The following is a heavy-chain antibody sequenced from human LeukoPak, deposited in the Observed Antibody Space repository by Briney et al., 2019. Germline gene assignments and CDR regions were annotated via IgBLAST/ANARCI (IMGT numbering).Heavy chain of an antibody. CDR3: AREKEGYCSRTSCYLDYYYYYMDV. D-gene: IGHD2-2*01. CDR2: INPSGGST. V-gene: IGHV1-46*01. CDR1: GYTFTSYY. J-gene: IGHJ6*03. Sequence: ASVKVSCKASGYTFTSYYMHWVRQAPGQGLEWMGIINPSGGSTSYAQKFQGRVTMTRDMSTSTVYMELSSLRSEDTAVYYCAREKEGYCSRTSCYLDYYYYYMDVWGKGTTVTVSS.